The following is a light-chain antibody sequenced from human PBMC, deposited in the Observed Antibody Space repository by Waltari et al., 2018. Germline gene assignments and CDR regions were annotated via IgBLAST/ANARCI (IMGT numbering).Light chain of an antibody. V-gene: IGKV3-20*01. J-gene: IGKJ2*01. CDR2: GAS. CDR1: QSVRSSS. Sequence: EPVLTQSPGTLSLSPGERATVSCRASQSVRSSSLAWYQQKPGQAPRLLSYGASSRATGIPDRFSGSGSGTDFTLTISRLEPEDFAVYYCQQYGNSQYTFGQGTKLEIK. CDR3: QQYGNSQYT.